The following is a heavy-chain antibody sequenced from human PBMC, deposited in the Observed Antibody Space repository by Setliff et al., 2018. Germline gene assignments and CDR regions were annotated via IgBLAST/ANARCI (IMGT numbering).Heavy chain of an antibody. Sequence: ASVKVSCKASGYTFTSYGVHWVRQAPGQRLEWMGRVFTATDDTQFRTEFQGRVSVTRDTSMSTTYMELSGLRSDDTAVYYCVRQDILTGYYAFDYWGQGTLVTVSS. CDR2: VFTATDDT. V-gene: IGHV1-2*06. CDR3: VRQDILTGYYAFDY. D-gene: IGHD3-9*01. CDR1: GYTFTSYG. J-gene: IGHJ4*02.